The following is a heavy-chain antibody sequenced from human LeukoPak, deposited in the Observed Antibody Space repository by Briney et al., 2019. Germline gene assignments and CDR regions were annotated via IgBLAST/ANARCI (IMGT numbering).Heavy chain of an antibody. Sequence: PSETLSLTCNVSGGSISNYYWSWIRQPPGKGLEWIGYMYHTGHTMYNSPLKSRVTMSLDTSKNHFSLRLSSVTAADTAVYYCARHPLATPFDYWGPGTLVTVSS. D-gene: IGHD2-15*01. CDR2: MYHTGHT. J-gene: IGHJ4*02. V-gene: IGHV4-59*08. CDR3: ARHPLATPFDY. CDR1: GGSISNYY.